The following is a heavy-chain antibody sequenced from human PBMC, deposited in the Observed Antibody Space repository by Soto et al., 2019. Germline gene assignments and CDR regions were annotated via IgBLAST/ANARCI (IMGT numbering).Heavy chain of an antibody. J-gene: IGHJ5*02. CDR3: ARVLRGVVNWFDP. D-gene: IGHD3-10*01. CDR1: GDTFTTFG. CDR2: IATYNSNK. Sequence: HLVQSGPEVKKPGASVTVSCKTSGDTFTTFGLSWVRQAPGQGLAWMGWIATYNSNKNYAQKFQGRLTLTTDTSTRTGYMALKSLEYDDTAVYYCARVLRGVVNWFDPWGQGTLVSVSS. V-gene: IGHV1-18*01.